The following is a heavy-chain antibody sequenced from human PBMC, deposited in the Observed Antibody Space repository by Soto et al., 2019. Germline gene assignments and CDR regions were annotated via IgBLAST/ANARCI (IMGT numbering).Heavy chain of an antibody. CDR3: ARPPTATLDAFEI. CDR1: GGSISSSNYF. J-gene: IGHJ3*02. Sequence: QLQLQESGPGLVKPSETLSLTCTVSGGSISSSNYFWGWIRQSPGKGLVWIVSFYFRGTTYYNPSLKSRVTISVDTSKNQFSLKLNSVTAADTAVYYCARPPTATLDAFEIWGQGTLVTVSS. CDR2: FYFRGTT. D-gene: IGHD1-26*01. V-gene: IGHV4-39*01.